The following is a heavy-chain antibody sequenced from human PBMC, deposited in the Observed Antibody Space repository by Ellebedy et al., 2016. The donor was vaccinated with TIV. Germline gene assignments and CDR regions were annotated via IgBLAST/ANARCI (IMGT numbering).Heavy chain of an antibody. Sequence: MPGGSLRLSCAASGFTVSSNYMSWIRQPPGKGLEWIGYIYYSGSTNYNPSLKSRVTISVDTSKNQFSLKLSSVTAADTAVYYCARGDSSGWYHYWGQGTLVTVSS. J-gene: IGHJ4*02. D-gene: IGHD6-19*01. CDR1: GFTVSSNY. CDR2: IYYSGST. CDR3: ARGDSSGWYHY. V-gene: IGHV4-59*02.